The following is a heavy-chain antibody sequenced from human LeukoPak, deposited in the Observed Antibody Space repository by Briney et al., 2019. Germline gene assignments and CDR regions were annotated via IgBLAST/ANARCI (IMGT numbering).Heavy chain of an antibody. CDR3: ATSSGGYGDYVFDF. D-gene: IGHD4-17*01. V-gene: IGHV3-53*01. J-gene: IGHJ4*02. CDR1: GFTVSSNH. CDR2: LYSAGST. Sequence: GSLRLSCAASGFTVSSNHMSWVRQTPGKGLEWVSILYSAGSTFYADSVKGRFTISRDNSKNTLYLQMNSLRAEDTAIYYCATSSGGYGDYVFDFWGQGTLVTVSS.